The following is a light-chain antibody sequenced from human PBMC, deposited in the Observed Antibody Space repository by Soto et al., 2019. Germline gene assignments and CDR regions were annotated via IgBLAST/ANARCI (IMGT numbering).Light chain of an antibody. CDR3: QQRSTWPPA. Sequence: DTVLTQSPVTLSLSPGEGATLSCRASQNIFNFLGWYQHKPGQAPRLLIYDASNRANGIPARFSGSGSGTDFTLTISSLEPEDSAVYYCQQRSTWPPAFGQWTKLEIK. V-gene: IGKV3-11*01. CDR2: DAS. J-gene: IGKJ2*01. CDR1: QNIFNF.